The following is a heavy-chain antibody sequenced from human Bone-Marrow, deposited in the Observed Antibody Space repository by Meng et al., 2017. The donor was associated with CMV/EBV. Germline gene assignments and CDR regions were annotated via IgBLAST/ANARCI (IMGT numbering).Heavy chain of an antibody. CDR3: AREGGYCSSTSCPDWFDP. CDR1: GFTFSRYV. J-gene: IGHJ5*02. D-gene: IGHD2-2*01. V-gene: IGHV3-30*04. CDR2: ISYDGSNK. Sequence: GESLKISCAVSGFTFSRYVMHWVRQAPGKGLEWVAVISYDGSNKYYADSVKGRFTISRDNAKNTLYLQMNSLRAEDTAVYYCAREGGYCSSTSCPDWFDPWGQGTLVTVSS.